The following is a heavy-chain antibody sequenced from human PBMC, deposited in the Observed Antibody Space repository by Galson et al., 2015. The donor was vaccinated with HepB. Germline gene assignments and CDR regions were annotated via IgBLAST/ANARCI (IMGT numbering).Heavy chain of an antibody. V-gene: IGHV3-43*01. J-gene: IGHJ4*02. CDR3: ARGQPNSGRYVFKGLNIDY. CDR1: GFTFVDYT. D-gene: IGHD3-10*02. CDR2: ISWNGHNT. Sequence: SLRLSCAASGFTFVDYTMHWVRQVPGKGLEWVSLISWNGHNTYYADSVKGRFTISRDNSKNSLYLQMNSLRGEDSALYYCARGQPNSGRYVFKGLNIDYWGQGTLVTVSS.